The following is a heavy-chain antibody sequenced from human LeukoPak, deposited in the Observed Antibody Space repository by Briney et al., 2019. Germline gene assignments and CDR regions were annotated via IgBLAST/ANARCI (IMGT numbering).Heavy chain of an antibody. V-gene: IGHV3-48*03. CDR2: ISSSGSTI. J-gene: IGHJ4*02. D-gene: IGHD5-18*01. Sequence: GGSLRLSCAASGFTFSSYEMNWVRQAPGKGLEWVSYISSSGSTIYYADSVKGRFTISRDNSKNSLYLQMNSLRTEDTALYYCAKEQDSAMVFDYWGQGTLVTVSS. CDR1: GFTFSSYE. CDR3: AKEQDSAMVFDY.